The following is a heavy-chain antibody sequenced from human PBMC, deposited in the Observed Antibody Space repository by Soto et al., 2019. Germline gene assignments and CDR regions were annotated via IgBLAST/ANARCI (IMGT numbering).Heavy chain of an antibody. D-gene: IGHD4-17*01. CDR3: ARDGLQTTVTPPYFDS. CDR2: IRPYNGDT. J-gene: IGHJ4*02. V-gene: IGHV1-18*01. CDR1: GYTFSKYG. Sequence: QVQLVQSGAEVKPPGASVTVSCKASGYTFSKYGISWVRQAPGQGLEWMGRIRPYNGDTNFAQKVQGRVTMTTDTSTSTAYMELMSLRSDDTAVYYCARDGLQTTVTPPYFDSWGQGTLVTVSS.